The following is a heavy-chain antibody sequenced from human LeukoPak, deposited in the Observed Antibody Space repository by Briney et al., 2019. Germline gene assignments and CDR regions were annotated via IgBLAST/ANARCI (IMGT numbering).Heavy chain of an antibody. J-gene: IGHJ5*02. CDR1: GASINTYY. Sequence: ETLSLTCTVSGASINTYYWSWVRQAPGKGLEWVSVIYNVGNTHYADSVKGRFTISRDISKNTIYLQMNSLRAEDTAMYFCARSSRYYYDGSGYYPGPPDHWGQGTLVTVSS. CDR2: IYNVGNT. CDR3: ARSSRYYYDGSGYYPGPPDH. D-gene: IGHD3-22*01. V-gene: IGHV3-53*01.